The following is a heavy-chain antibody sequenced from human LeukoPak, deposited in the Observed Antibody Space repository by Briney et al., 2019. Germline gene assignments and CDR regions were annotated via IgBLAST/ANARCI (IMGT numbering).Heavy chain of an antibody. J-gene: IGHJ4*02. CDR2: IIPIFGTA. CDR3: ARGGIHYDSSGYPTPAPNFDY. Sequence: SVKVSCKASGGTFSSYAISWVRQAPGQGLEWMGGIIPIFGTANYAQKFQGRVTITADESTSTAYMELSSLRSEDTVVYYCARGGIHYDSSGYPTPAPNFDYWGQGTLVTVSS. D-gene: IGHD3-22*01. CDR1: GGTFSSYA. V-gene: IGHV1-69*13.